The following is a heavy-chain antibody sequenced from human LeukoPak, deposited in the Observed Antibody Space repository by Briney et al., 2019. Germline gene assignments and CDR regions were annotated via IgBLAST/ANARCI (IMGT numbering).Heavy chain of an antibody. CDR2: IDASGSDT. J-gene: IGHJ4*02. CDR3: ADYRKPQGLDY. CDR1: EFPFSVYA. Sequence: GGSLRLSCEVSEFPFSVYAMAWVRQAPGQGLEWVSAIDASGSDTYYTHSVKGRFTISRDNSKNTVYLQMNSLRVEDTAVYYCADYRKPQGLDYWGQGTLVTVSS. D-gene: IGHD1-14*01. V-gene: IGHV3-23*01.